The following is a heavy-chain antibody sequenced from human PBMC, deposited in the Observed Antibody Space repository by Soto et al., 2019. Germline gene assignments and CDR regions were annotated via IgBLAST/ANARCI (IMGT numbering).Heavy chain of an antibody. V-gene: IGHV4-59*08. CDR3: ARRRSVDL. J-gene: IGHJ2*01. Sequence: QVQLQESGPGLVKPSETLSLTCTVSGGSISSYYWSWIRQPPGKGLEWIGYIYYSGSTNYNPSLKSRVTISVDTSKNLFSMKLSSVTDADTAVYYCARRRSVDLWGRGTLVTVSS. CDR2: IYYSGST. CDR1: GGSISSYY.